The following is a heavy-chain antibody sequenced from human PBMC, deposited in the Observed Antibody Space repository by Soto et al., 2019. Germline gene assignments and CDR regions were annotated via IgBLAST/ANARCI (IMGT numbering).Heavy chain of an antibody. CDR2: VYPKSGGT. CDR3: ETGLKYYDFWGVSAG. J-gene: IGHJ4*02. V-gene: IGHV1-2*02. D-gene: IGHD3-3*01. CDR1: GYTLTGFY. Sequence: GASVKGSCKASGYTLTGFYMHWVRQAPGKRLEWMGWVYPKSGGTNYAQKVQGGGTLTENTSTDTAYRELSSLRSEDRAVFYCETGLKYYDFWGVSAGGGQEPLVTVSS.